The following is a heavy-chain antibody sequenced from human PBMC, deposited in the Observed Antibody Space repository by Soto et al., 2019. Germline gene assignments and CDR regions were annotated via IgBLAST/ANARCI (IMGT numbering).Heavy chain of an antibody. CDR3: ARAPVGLDTISYFDY. CDR2: IYNGGST. V-gene: IGHV4-30-4*01. CDR1: GVPISTDDYY. D-gene: IGHD3-3*01. Sequence: SETLSLTCTVSGVPISTDDYYWAWLRRPPGKGLEWIGYIYNGGSTHYRPSLESRMHMSLDATRNHYSLRLTSVTAADTAVYFCARAPVGLDTISYFDYWGQGKLVTV. J-gene: IGHJ4*02.